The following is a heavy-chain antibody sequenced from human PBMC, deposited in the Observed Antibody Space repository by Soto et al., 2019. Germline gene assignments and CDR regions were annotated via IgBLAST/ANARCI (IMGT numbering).Heavy chain of an antibody. V-gene: IGHV1-2*02. J-gene: IGHJ6*02. D-gene: IGHD2-2*02. CDR3: ARSLTEGYCTITGCYTRPLYGMDV. Sequence: SVKVSCKASGYTFSGYYIHWLRQAPVQGLEWMGWINPNSGGTNYAQKFQGRVTVTRDTPTSTAYMELSRLTSDDTAVYYCARSLTEGYCTITGCYTRPLYGMDVWGQGTTVTVSS. CDR2: INPNSGGT. CDR1: GYTFSGYY.